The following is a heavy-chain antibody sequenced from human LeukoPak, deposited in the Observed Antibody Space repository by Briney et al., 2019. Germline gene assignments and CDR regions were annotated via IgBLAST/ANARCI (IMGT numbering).Heavy chain of an antibody. CDR1: GFTFSSYE. V-gene: IGHV3-48*03. CDR3: ARGGVAGVYYYYYYYMDV. D-gene: IGHD6-19*01. Sequence: GGSLRLSCAASGFTFSSYEMNWVRQAPGKGLEWVSYISSSGSTIYYADSVKGRFTISRDNAKNSLYLQMNSLRAEDTAVYYCARGGVAGVYYYYYYYMDVWGKGTTVTVSS. CDR2: ISSSGSTI. J-gene: IGHJ6*03.